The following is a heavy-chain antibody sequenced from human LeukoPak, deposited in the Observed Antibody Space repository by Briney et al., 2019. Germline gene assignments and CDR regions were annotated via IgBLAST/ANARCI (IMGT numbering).Heavy chain of an antibody. CDR3: AKMTGAMFSGY. V-gene: IGHV3-30*02. Sequence: GGSLRLSCAASGFTFSSYGIHWVRQAPGKGLEWVAFIRYDGSIKYYADSLKGRFTISRDNSKNTVYLQMNSLRAEDTAVYYCAKMTGAMFSGYWGQGTLVTVSS. D-gene: IGHD3-10*02. J-gene: IGHJ4*02. CDR1: GFTFSSYG. CDR2: IRYDGSIK.